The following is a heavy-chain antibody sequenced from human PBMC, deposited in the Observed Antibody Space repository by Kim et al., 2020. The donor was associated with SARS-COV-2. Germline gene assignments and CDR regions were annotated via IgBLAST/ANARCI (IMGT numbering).Heavy chain of an antibody. CDR3: ATGVATIRRIYYYYGMDV. CDR1: GFTFSSYG. V-gene: IGHV3-30*03. J-gene: IGHJ6*02. Sequence: GGSLRLSCAASGFTFSSYGMHWVRQAPGKGLEWVAVISYDGSNKYYADSVKGRFTISRDNSKNTLYLQMNSLRAEDTAVYYCATGVATIRRIYYYYGMDVWGQGTTVTVSS. D-gene: IGHD5-12*01. CDR2: ISYDGSNK.